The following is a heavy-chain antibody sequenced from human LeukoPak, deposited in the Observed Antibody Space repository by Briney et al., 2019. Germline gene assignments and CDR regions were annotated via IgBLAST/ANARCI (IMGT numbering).Heavy chain of an antibody. V-gene: IGHV5-51*01. Sequence: GESLKISCKGSGYSFTSYWIGWVRQMPGKGLEWMGIIYPGDSDTRYSPSFQGQVTISADKSISTAYLQWSSLKASDTAMYYCARHPLDPVTSEIYYMDVWGKGTTVTVSS. CDR3: ARHPLDPVTSEIYYMDV. CDR2: IYPGDSDT. CDR1: GYSFTSYW. D-gene: IGHD4-17*01. J-gene: IGHJ6*03.